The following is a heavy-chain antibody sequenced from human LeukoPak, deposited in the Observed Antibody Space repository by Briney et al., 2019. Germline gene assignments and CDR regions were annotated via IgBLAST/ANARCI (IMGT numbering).Heavy chain of an antibody. D-gene: IGHD4-23*01. CDR2: IRSKTYGGTT. J-gene: IGHJ4*02. V-gene: IGHV3-49*04. Sequence: GGSLRLSCTASGFTFGDYAMNWVRQAPGKGLEWVGFIRSKTYGGTTAYAASVKGRFTISRDNSKNTLYLQMSSLRAEDTAVYYCVKGGGNSRPYFFDYWGQGTLITVSS. CDR1: GFTFGDYA. CDR3: VKGGGNSRPYFFDY.